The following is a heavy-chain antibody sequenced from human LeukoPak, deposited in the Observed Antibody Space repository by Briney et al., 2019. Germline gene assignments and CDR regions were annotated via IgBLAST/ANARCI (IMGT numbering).Heavy chain of an antibody. D-gene: IGHD5-18*01. J-gene: IGHJ4*02. CDR1: GYTSTGYY. Sequence: GASVKVSCKASGYTSTGYYMHWVRQAPGQGLEWMGWINPNSGGTNYAQKFQGRVTMTRDTSISTAYMELSRLRSDDTAVYYCARETSDTAMVMSSYWGQGTLVTVSS. V-gene: IGHV1-2*02. CDR3: ARETSDTAMVMSSY. CDR2: INPNSGGT.